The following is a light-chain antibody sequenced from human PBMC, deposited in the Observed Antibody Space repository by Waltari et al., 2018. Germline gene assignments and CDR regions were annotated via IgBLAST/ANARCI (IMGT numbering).Light chain of an antibody. J-gene: IGLJ2*01. CDR2: DVS. V-gene: IGLV2-14*03. Sequence: QSALTQPASVSGSPGQSITIPCTGTSSDVGGYNYVSWYQQPPGKAPKLMIYDVSNRPSGVSNRFSGSKSGNTASLTISGLQAEDEADYYCNSYTSSSTVVFGGGTKLTVL. CDR3: NSYTSSSTVV. CDR1: SSDVGGYNY.